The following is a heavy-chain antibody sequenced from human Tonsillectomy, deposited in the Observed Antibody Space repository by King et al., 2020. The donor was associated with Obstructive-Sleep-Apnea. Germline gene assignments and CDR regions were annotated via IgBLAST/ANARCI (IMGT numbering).Heavy chain of an antibody. CDR3: ARRIDRGRCGGDCYPDY. CDR2: IYPGDSDT. V-gene: IGHV5-51*01. J-gene: IGHJ4*02. D-gene: IGHD2-21*02. CDR1: GYSFTSYL. Sequence: VQLVESGAEVKKPVESLKISCKGSGYSFTSYLIGWVRQMPGKDMAWMGIIYPGDSDTIYCPSFQGQVTISDDKAISTAYLQWSSLKASDTAMYYCARRIDRGRCGGDCYPDYWGQGTLVTVSS.